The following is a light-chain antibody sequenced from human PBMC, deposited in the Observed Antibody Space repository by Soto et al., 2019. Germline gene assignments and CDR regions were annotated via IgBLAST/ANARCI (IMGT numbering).Light chain of an antibody. J-gene: IGKJ1*01. CDR3: QQYNSYPWT. Sequence: DIEMAQSPSSVSACVGDRVAITCRASQGISSWLAWYQQKPGKAPKLLSYEASSLESGVPSRCSGSGSGTEFTLTITSLQPDDFAPYYCQQYNSYPWTFGQGTKVDIK. V-gene: IGKV1-5*01. CDR2: EAS. CDR1: QGISSW.